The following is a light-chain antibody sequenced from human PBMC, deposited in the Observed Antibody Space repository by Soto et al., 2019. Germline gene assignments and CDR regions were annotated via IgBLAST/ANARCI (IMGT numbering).Light chain of an antibody. CDR3: QQSYSTPWT. V-gene: IGKV1-39*01. CDR2: STS. CDR1: QGIRND. J-gene: IGKJ1*01. Sequence: DIPMAQSPCSLSAYVGDSVTLTCRASQGIRNDLGWYQQKQGRAPRLLIYSTSTLQSGVPSKFSGSASGTDFTLTISSLQPEDFATYYCQQSYSTPWTFGQGAKVDIK.